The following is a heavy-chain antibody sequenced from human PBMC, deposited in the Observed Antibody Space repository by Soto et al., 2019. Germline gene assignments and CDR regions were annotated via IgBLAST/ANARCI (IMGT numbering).Heavy chain of an antibody. CDR3: ARHYLFGDYYYYGIDV. J-gene: IGHJ6*02. V-gene: IGHV4-39*01. Sequence: SETLSLTCTVSGGSISSSSYYWGWIRQPPGKGLEWIGSIYYSGSTYYNPSLKSRVTISVDTSKNQFSLKLSSVTAADTAVYYCARHYLFGDYYYYGIDVWGQGTTVT. CDR1: GGSISSSSYY. CDR2: IYYSGST. D-gene: IGHD3-10*01.